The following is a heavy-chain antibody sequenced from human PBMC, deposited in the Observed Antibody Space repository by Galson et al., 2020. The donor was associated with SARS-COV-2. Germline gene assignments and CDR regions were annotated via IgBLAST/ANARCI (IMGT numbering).Heavy chain of an antibody. CDR1: GGSISSSSYY. J-gene: IGHJ3*02. CDR2: IYYSGST. Sequence: SETLSLTCTVSGGSISSSSYYWGWIRPPPGKGLEWIGSIYYSGSTYYNPSLKSRVTISVDTSKNQFSLKLSSVTAADTAVYYCARYSSGWNSDSAFDIWGQGTMVTVSS. CDR3: ARYSSGWNSDSAFDI. V-gene: IGHV4-39*01. D-gene: IGHD6-19*01.